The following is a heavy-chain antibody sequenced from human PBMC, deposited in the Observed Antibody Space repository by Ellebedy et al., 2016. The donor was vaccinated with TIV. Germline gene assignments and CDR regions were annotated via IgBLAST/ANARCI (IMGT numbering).Heavy chain of an antibody. CDR3: APISVIGAMRYYYYFGMDV. CDR2: IYWDDDM. Sequence: SGPTLVKPIETLTLTCTFSGFSLSTSGVGVGWIRQPPGKALEWLALIYWDDDMRYSPSLKSRLTIIKDTSKNQVVLTMTNMDPVDTATYYCAPISVIGAMRYYYYFGMDVWGQGTTVTVSS. J-gene: IGHJ6*02. D-gene: IGHD2-2*01. V-gene: IGHV2-5*02. CDR1: GFSLSTSGVG.